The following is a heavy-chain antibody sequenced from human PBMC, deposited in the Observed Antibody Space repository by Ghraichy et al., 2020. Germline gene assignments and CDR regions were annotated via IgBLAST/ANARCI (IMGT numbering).Heavy chain of an antibody. Sequence: GGSLRLSCAASGFTFSSYSMNWVRQTPGKGLEWVSYISSSSSTIYYADSVKGRFTISRDNAKNSLYLQMNSLRDEDTAVYYCASGYSSSWSAFDYWGQGTLVTVSS. D-gene: IGHD2-2*01. J-gene: IGHJ4*02. CDR1: GFTFSSYS. V-gene: IGHV3-48*02. CDR2: ISSSSSTI. CDR3: ASGYSSSWSAFDY.